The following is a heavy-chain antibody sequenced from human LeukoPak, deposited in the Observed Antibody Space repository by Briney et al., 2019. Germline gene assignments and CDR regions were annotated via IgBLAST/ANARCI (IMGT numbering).Heavy chain of an antibody. CDR2: IYYSGST. J-gene: IGHJ4*02. Sequence: SETLSLTCTVSGGSISSGGYYWSWIRQHPGKGLEWIGYIYYSGSTYYNPSLKSRVTISVDTSKNQFSLKLSSVTAADTAVYYCARDYGGNSGIYYSDYWGQGTLVTVSS. CDR1: GGSISSGGYY. CDR3: ARDYGGNSGIYYSDY. D-gene: IGHD4-23*01. V-gene: IGHV4-31*03.